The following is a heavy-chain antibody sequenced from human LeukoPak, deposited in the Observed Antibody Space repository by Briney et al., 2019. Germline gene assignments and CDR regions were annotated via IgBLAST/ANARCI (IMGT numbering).Heavy chain of an antibody. CDR1: GFTFSRYA. Sequence: GGSLRLSCAASGFTFSRYAMSWARQAPGKGLEWVSGISCSGDTTYYADPVKGRFTISRDNSKNTLYLQMSSLSAEDTAVYYCAKDFGDCSNGVCYGKPFDYWGQGTLVTASS. CDR3: AKDFGDCSNGVCYGKPFDY. D-gene: IGHD2-8*01. V-gene: IGHV3-23*01. J-gene: IGHJ4*02. CDR2: ISCSGDTT.